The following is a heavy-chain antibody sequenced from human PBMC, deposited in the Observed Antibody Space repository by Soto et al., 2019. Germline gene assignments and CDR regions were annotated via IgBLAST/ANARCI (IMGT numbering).Heavy chain of an antibody. CDR1: GFTFSTYS. CDR2: ISSSSDYI. Sequence: GGSLRLSCAVSGFTFSTYSMNWVRQAPGKGLEWVSSISSSSDYIYYADSVKGRFTISRDDAKNSLSLQMNSLRAEDTAVYYCARVRSYSYGQGYGMDVWGQGTTVTVSS. J-gene: IGHJ6*02. CDR3: ARVRSYSYGQGYGMDV. V-gene: IGHV3-21*01. D-gene: IGHD5-18*01.